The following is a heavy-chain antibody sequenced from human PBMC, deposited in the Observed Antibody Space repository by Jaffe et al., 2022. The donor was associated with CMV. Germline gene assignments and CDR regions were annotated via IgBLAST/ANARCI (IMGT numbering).Heavy chain of an antibody. D-gene: IGHD3-22*01. CDR3: ARHEALNEWLLLPD. Sequence: QVQLQESGPGLVKPSETLSLTCTVSGGSISSYYWSWIRQPPGKGLEWIGYIYYSGSTNYNPSLKSRVTISVDTSKNQFSLKLSSVTAADTAVYYCARHEALNEWLLLPDWGQGTLVTVSS. CDR1: GGSISSYY. J-gene: IGHJ4*02. CDR2: IYYSGST. V-gene: IGHV4-59*08.